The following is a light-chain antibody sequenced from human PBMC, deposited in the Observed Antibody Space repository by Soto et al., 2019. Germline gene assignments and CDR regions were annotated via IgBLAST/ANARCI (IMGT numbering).Light chain of an antibody. J-gene: IGLJ1*01. CDR2: EVS. Sequence: QSALTQPASVSGSPGXSITISCTGTSSDVGGYNYVSWYQQHPGKAPKLMIYEVSNRPSGVSNRFSGSKSGNTASLTISGLQAEDEADYYCSSYTSSSTRVFGTGTKLTVL. CDR3: SSYTSSSTRV. CDR1: SSDVGGYNY. V-gene: IGLV2-14*01.